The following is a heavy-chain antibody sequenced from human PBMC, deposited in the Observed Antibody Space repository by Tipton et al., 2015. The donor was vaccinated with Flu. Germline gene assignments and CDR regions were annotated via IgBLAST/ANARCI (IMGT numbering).Heavy chain of an antibody. CDR1: GGSVSSGRYY. J-gene: IGHJ4*02. Sequence: TLSLTCTVSGGSVSSGRYYWSWLRQTAGKGLEWIGRIYTTGDTNYNPSLESRVTISVDTSKKQFSLKLKSMTAADTAVYYCARECLFFGELSTAYYFDSWGQGTLVTVSS. V-gene: IGHV4-61*02. D-gene: IGHD3-16*01. CDR2: IYTTGDT. CDR3: ARECLFFGELSTAYYFDS.